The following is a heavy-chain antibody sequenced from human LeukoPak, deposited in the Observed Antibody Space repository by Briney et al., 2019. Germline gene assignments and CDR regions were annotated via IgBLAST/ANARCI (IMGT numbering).Heavy chain of an antibody. CDR2: ISSRNTYI. J-gene: IGHJ4*02. V-gene: IGHV3-21*01. D-gene: IGHD3-22*01. CDR3: ARDPWDGSGYQVGFDH. CDR1: GFTFSTFS. Sequence: GGSLRLSCAASGFTFSTFSMNWVRQAPGKGLEWVSSISSRNTYIYYADSVRGRFTISRDNAKNSLYLQMNSLRADDTAVYYCARDPWDGSGYQVGFDHWGQGTLVTVSS.